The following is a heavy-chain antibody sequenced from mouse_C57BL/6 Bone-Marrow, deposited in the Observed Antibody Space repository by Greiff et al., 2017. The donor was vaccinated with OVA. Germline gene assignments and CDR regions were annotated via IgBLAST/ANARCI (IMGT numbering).Heavy chain of an antibody. V-gene: IGHV3-1*01. CDR1: GYSITSGYD. J-gene: IGHJ1*03. D-gene: IGHD2-3*01. Sequence: DVQLQESGPGMVKPSQSLSLTCTVTGYSITSGYDWHWIRHFPGNKLEWMGYISYSGSTNYNPSLKSRISITHDTSKNHFFLKLNSVTTEDTATYYCARGRDGYYWYFDVWGTGTTVTVSS. CDR3: ARGRDGYYWYFDV. CDR2: ISYSGST.